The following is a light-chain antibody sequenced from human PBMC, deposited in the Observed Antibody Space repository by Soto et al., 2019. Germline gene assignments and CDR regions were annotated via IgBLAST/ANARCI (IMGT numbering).Light chain of an antibody. CDR3: QQYETFSGT. CDR1: QSVSGW. V-gene: IGKV1-5*01. CDR2: DAS. J-gene: IGKJ1*01. Sequence: DIQMTQSPSTLSASVGATVPVTCRASQSVSGWLAWYPQNPGEAPKPLIYDASALPRGVPSRFSGSGSGTKFTLTIASLQPDDFATYYCQQYETFSGTFGPGTKVDIK.